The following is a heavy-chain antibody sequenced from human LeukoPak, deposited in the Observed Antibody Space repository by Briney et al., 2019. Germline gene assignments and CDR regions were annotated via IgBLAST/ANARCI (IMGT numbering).Heavy chain of an antibody. CDR1: GFTFSSYA. D-gene: IGHD2-15*01. J-gene: IGHJ4*02. V-gene: IGHV3-23*01. CDR2: ISGGGGST. Sequence: GGSLRLSCAASGFTFSSYAMSWVRQAPGKGLEWVSAISGGGGSTYYADSVKGRFTISRDNSKNTLYLPMNGPRAEETAVYYCAKGGVPEYCSGGSRYSFDYWGQGTLVTVSS. CDR3: AKGGVPEYCSGGSRYSFDY.